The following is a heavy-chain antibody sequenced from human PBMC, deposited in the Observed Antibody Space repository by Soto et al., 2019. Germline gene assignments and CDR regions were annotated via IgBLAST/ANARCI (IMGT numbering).Heavy chain of an antibody. CDR1: CGYRSSGTSL. CDR3: ARATYFAFWSGYPGAMDV. D-gene: IGHD3-3*01. CDR2: VYNRGRT. J-gene: IGHJ6*02. Sequence: PSGTLSLTRTVSCGYRSSGTSLLTWVRPPPGEGLGWVGYVYNRGRTTYNPAPGGRLTLSLQTSKRQLSLKLNSVTAEDTAVDFCARATYFAFWSGYPGAMDVWAQGTTVTVSS. V-gene: IGHV4-61*01.